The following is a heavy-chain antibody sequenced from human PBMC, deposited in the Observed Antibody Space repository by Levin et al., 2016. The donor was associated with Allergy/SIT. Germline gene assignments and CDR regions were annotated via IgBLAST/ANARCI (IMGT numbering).Heavy chain of an antibody. CDR2: IYYSGRT. D-gene: IGHD6-13*01. Sequence: SETLSLTCTVSGGSISSSSYYWGWIRQPPGKGLEWIGSIYYSGRTYYNPSLKSRVTISVDTSKNQFSLKLSSVTAADTAVYYCARLDRQQLVALYFDYWGQGTLVTVSS. J-gene: IGHJ4*02. CDR3: ARLDRQQLVALYFDY. CDR1: GGSISSSSYY. V-gene: IGHV4-39*01.